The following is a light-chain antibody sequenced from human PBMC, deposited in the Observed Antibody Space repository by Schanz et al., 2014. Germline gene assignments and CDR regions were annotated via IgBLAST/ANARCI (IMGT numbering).Light chain of an antibody. V-gene: IGKV3-15*01. Sequence: EIVLTQSPVTLSLYPGERATLSCRASQSVNSYLAWYQQKPGLAPRLLIYDASTRPTGIPARFSGSGSGTEFTLTISSLQPEDFATYYCQQYKDYSSITFGQGTRLEIK. CDR2: DAS. J-gene: IGKJ5*01. CDR1: QSVNSY. CDR3: QQYKDYSSIT.